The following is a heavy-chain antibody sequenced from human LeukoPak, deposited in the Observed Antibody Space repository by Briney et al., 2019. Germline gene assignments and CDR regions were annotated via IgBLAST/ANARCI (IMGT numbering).Heavy chain of an antibody. V-gene: IGHV3-23*01. CDR1: GFTFSSYA. Sequence: GGSLRLSCAASGFTFSSYAMSWVRQAPGKGLEWVSAISGSGGSTYYADSVKGRFTISRDNSKNTLYLQMNSLRAEDPAVYYCAKALPAGSYCSSTSCHPDDYFDYWGQGTLVTVSS. J-gene: IGHJ4*02. CDR2: ISGSGGST. CDR3: AKALPAGSYCSSTSCHPDDYFDY. D-gene: IGHD2-2*01.